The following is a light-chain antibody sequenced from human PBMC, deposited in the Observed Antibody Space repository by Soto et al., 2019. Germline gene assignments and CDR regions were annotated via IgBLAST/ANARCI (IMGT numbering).Light chain of an antibody. CDR2: ATS. J-gene: IGKJ1*01. Sequence: DIQMTQSPSSLSASVGDRVTITCRASQSIRSSLNWYQQKPGKAPELLIYATSSLQSGVPSRFSGSGSGTEFTLTISSLRPEDFATYFCQQYDSPPTWAFGQGTTVDMK. CDR3: QQYDSPPTWA. CDR1: QSIRSS. V-gene: IGKV1-39*01.